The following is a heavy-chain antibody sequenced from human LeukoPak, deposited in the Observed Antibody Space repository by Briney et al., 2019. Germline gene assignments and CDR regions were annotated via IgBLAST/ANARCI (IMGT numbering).Heavy chain of an antibody. D-gene: IGHD3-10*01. CDR2: ISSSSSYI. CDR3: ARDLDYYGSGSYGYYYGMDV. J-gene: IGHJ6*02. CDR1: GFTFSSYS. Sequence: GGSLRLSCAASGFTFSSYSMNWVRQAPGKGLEWVSSISSSSSYIYYADSVKGRFTISRDNAKNSLYLQMNSLRAEDTAVYYCARDLDYYGSGSYGYYYGMDVWGQGTTVTVSS. V-gene: IGHV3-21*01.